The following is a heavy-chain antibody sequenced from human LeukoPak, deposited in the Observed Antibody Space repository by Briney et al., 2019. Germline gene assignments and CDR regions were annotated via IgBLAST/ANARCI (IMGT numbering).Heavy chain of an antibody. CDR3: AKILGYNWNYPWDY. CDR1: GFPLSNYA. D-gene: IGHD1-7*01. CDR2: ISGSGGRT. Sequence: PGGYLRLYWPASGFPLSNYAMRWVRQPPGQGLEWVGDISGSGGRTHYADSVKGRVTIPRDNSKNKLYLQMNSLRAEDTAVYYCAKILGYNWNYPWDYWGQGTLVTVSS. J-gene: IGHJ4*02. V-gene: IGHV3-23*01.